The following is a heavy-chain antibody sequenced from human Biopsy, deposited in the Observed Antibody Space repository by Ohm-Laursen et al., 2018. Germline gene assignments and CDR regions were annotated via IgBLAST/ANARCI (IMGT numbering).Heavy chain of an antibody. D-gene: IGHD2-2*01. Sequence: SSVKVSCKVPTGTFNSYGIIWVRQAPGQGLEWMGRIIPILRTTAYAQTFLGRVTITADSPTSTVDMELTSLTSDDTAVYFCAREAIGYQLPCDDWGQGILVTVSS. CDR1: TGTFNSYG. CDR2: IIPILRTT. CDR3: AREAIGYQLPCDD. J-gene: IGHJ4*02. V-gene: IGHV1-69*11.